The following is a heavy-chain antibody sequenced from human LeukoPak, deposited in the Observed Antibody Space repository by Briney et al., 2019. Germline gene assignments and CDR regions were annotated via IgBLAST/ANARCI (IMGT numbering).Heavy chain of an antibody. CDR2: IYHSGST. V-gene: IGHV4-59*02. D-gene: IGHD3-3*01. CDR1: GGSVSSYH. CDR3: ASLGGYYDFWSGYRDY. J-gene: IGHJ4*02. Sequence: SETLSLTCTVAGGSVSSYHWSWLRQPPGKGLAGIGYIYHSGSTYPNPSLKSSVTTSVDTSKNQFSLELSSVTAADTAVYFCASLGGYYDFWSGYRDYWGQGILGSASS.